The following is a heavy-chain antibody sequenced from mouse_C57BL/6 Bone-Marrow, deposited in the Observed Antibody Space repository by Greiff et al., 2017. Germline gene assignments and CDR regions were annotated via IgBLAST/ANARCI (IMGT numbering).Heavy chain of an antibody. J-gene: IGHJ4*01. D-gene: IGHD2-3*01. CDR3: ARDTPYDGYPHYYAMDY. Sequence: ESGPGLVKPSQSLSLTCSVTGYSITSGYYWNWIRQFPGNKLEWMGYISYDGSNNYNPSLKNRISITRDTSKNQFFLKLNSVTTEDTATYYCARDTPYDGYPHYYAMDYWGQGTSVTVSS. CDR1: GYSITSGYY. CDR2: ISYDGSN. V-gene: IGHV3-6*01.